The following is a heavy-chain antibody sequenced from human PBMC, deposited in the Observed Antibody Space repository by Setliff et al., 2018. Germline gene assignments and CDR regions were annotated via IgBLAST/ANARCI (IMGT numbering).Heavy chain of an antibody. V-gene: IGHV4-61*08. CDR1: GGSISSGDYY. Sequence: PSETLSLTGTVSGGSISSGDYYWSWIRQPPGKGLEWIGSIYYSGSTNYTPSLKSRVTISVDTSKNQFSLKLSSATAADPAVYYCASERESASRQTYFDSWGQGTLVTVSS. CDR3: ASERESASRQTYFDS. CDR2: IYYSGST. D-gene: IGHD2-15*01. J-gene: IGHJ4*02.